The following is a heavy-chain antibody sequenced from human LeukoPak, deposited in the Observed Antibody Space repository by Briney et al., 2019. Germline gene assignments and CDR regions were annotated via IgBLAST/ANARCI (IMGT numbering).Heavy chain of an antibody. V-gene: IGHV3-23*01. Sequence: GGSLRLSCAASGFTFSSYAMSWVRQGPGKGLEWVSTISGSGGSTYYADSVKGRFTISRDNSKNTLYLQMNSLRAEDTAVYYCAKAEYCSSISCYSSRVDYWGQGTLVTVSS. CDR1: GFTFSSYA. CDR3: AKAEYCSSISCYSSRVDY. D-gene: IGHD2-2*01. CDR2: ISGSGGST. J-gene: IGHJ4*02.